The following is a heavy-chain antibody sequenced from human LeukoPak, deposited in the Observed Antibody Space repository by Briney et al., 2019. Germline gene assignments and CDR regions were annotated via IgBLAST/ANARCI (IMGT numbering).Heavy chain of an antibody. Sequence: PRASVKVSCKASGYTFTSYDINWVRQAPGQGLEWMGGIIPIFGTANYAQKFQGRVTITTDESTSTAYMELSSLRSEDTAVYYCARAPIFGVVITHARYYYYMDVWGKGTTVTVSS. J-gene: IGHJ6*03. D-gene: IGHD3-3*01. CDR1: GYTFTSYD. CDR2: IIPIFGTA. CDR3: ARAPIFGVVITHARYYYYMDV. V-gene: IGHV1-69*05.